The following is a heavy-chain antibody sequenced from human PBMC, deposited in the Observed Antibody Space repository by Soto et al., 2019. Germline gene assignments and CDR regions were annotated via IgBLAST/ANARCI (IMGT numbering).Heavy chain of an antibody. CDR1: GGTFSSYA. D-gene: IGHD3-16*01. CDR3: AREKVMITFGGVKGPFDY. V-gene: IGHV1-69*06. CDR2: IIPIFGTA. J-gene: IGHJ4*02. Sequence: SVKVSCKASGGTFSSYAISWVRQAPGQGLEWMGGIIPIFGTANYAQKFQGRVTITADKSTSTAYMELSSLRSEDTAVYYCAREKVMITFGGVKGPFDYWGQGTLVTVYS.